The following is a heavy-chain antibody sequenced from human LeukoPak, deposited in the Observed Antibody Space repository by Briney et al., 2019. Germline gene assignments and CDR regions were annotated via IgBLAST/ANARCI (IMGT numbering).Heavy chain of an antibody. Sequence: PSETLSLTCTVSGGSISSYYWSWIRQPAGKGLEWIGHIYTSGNTNYNPSLKSRVTMSVDTSKNQFSLKLSSVTAADTAVYYCARVRSKDVWRSYGSYYYYYYMDAWGKGTTVTISS. D-gene: IGHD3-16*01. CDR1: GGSISSYY. J-gene: IGHJ6*03. CDR2: IYTSGNT. V-gene: IGHV4-4*07. CDR3: ARVRSKDVWRSYGSYYYYYYMDA.